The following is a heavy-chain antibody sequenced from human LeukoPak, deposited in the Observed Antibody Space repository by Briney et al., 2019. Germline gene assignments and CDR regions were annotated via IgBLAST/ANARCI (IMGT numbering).Heavy chain of an antibody. V-gene: IGHV4-34*01. CDR2: INHSGST. CDR1: GGSFSGYY. Sequence: SETLSLTCAVYGGSFSGYYWRWIRQPPGKGLEWIGEINHSGSTNYNPSLKSRVTISVDTSKNQFSLQLSSVTAADTAVYYCARKGYYNSYMDFWGKGTMVTISS. CDR3: ARKGYYNSYMDF. J-gene: IGHJ6*03.